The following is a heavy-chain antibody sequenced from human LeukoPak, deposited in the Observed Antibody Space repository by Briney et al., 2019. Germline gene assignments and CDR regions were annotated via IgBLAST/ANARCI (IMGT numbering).Heavy chain of an antibody. J-gene: IGHJ6*03. CDR2: IKQDGSEK. CDR1: GFTFSSYW. CDR3: ARSPFLGSYYMDV. V-gene: IGHV3-7*01. Sequence: GGSLRLSCAAYGFTFSSYWMSWVRQAPGKGLEWVAIIKQDGSEKYYVDSVKGRFTISRDNAKNSLYLQMNSLRAEDTAVYYCARSPFLGSYYMDVWGKGTTVTVSS. D-gene: IGHD2/OR15-2a*01.